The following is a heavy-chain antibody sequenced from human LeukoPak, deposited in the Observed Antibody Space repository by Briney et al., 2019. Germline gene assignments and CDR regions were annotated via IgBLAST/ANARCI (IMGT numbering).Heavy chain of an antibody. CDR3: AKGSLAVAGIQLDY. V-gene: IGHV3-53*01. D-gene: IGHD6-19*01. CDR2: IYNDGST. J-gene: IGHJ4*02. Sequence: GGSLRLSCAASGLTVSSSYMSWVRQAPGKGLEWVSIIYNDGSTYYADSMKGRFTISRDNSKNTLYLQMNSLRAEDTAVYYCAKGSLAVAGIQLDYWGQGTLVTVSS. CDR1: GLTVSSSY.